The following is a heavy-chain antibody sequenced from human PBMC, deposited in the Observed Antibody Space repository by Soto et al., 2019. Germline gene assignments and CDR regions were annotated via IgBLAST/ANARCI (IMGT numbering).Heavy chain of an antibody. V-gene: IGHV3-33*01. CDR3: ARDIIAAAGTDYGMDF. CDR1: GFTFSSYG. J-gene: IGHJ6*02. CDR2: IWYDGSNK. D-gene: IGHD6-13*01. Sequence: QVQLVESGGGVVQPGRSLRLSCAASGFTFSSYGMHWVRLAPGKGLEWVAVIWYDGSNKYYADSVKGRFTISRDNSKNTLYLQMNSLRAEDTAVYYCARDIIAAAGTDYGMDFWGQGTTVTVSS.